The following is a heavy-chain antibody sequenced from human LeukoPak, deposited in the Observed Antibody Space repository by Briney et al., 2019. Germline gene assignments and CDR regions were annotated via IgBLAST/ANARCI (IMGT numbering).Heavy chain of an antibody. CDR3: AKGGNAFGTGGFDP. Sequence: GGSLRLSCAASGFNFDMHAMTWIRQAPGKGLEWVAGISGSGTKTYYTESVKGRFTISRDNSKNTLYLQMDSLRVEDTATNWCAKGGNAFGTGGFDPWGQGTLLTVSP. V-gene: IGHV3-23*01. D-gene: IGHD3-16*01. J-gene: IGHJ5*02. CDR2: ISGSGTKT. CDR1: GFNFDMHA.